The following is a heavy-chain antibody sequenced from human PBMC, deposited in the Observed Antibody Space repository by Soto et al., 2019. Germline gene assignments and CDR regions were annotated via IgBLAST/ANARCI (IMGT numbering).Heavy chain of an antibody. J-gene: IGHJ4*02. D-gene: IGHD2-2*02. CDR2: IIPILGIA. V-gene: IGHV1-69*02. Sequence: QVQLVQSGAEVKKPGSSVKVSCKASGGTFSSYTISWVRQAPGQGLEWMGRIIPILGIANYAQKFQGRVTMXAXKXXSTAYMELSSLRSADTAVYYCAMEYCSSTSCYRDYWGQGTLVTVSS. CDR3: AMEYCSSTSCYRDY. CDR1: GGTFSSYT.